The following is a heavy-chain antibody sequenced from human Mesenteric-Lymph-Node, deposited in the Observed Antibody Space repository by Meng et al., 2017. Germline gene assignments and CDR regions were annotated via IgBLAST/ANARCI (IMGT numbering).Heavy chain of an antibody. V-gene: IGHV4-34*01. CDR2: INHSGST. J-gene: IGHJ4*02. CDR3: ARGSSSSWYFGY. D-gene: IGHD6-13*01. Sequence: QVPLQHGGAGLLKPSETLSLTCAVYGGSFSGYYWSWIRQPPGKGLEWIGEINHSGSTNYNPSLKSRVTISVDTSKNQFSLKLSSVTAADTAVYYCARGSSSSWYFGYWGQGTLVTVSS. CDR1: GGSFSGYY.